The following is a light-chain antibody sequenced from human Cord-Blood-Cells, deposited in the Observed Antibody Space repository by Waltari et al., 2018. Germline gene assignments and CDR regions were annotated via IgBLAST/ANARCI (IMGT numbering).Light chain of an antibody. J-gene: IGKJ1*01. CDR2: GAS. CDR1: QSVSSSY. CDR3: QQYGSSPQA. Sequence: ALTPSPVTVSVSLGERATLSCRASQSVSSSYLAWYQQKPGQAPRLLIYGASSRATGIPDRFSGSGSGTDFTLTISRLEPEDFAVYYCQQYGSSPQAFGQGTKVEIK. V-gene: IGKV3-20*01.